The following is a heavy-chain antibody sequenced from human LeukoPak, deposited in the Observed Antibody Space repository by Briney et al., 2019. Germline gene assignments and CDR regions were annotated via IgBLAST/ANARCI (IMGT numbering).Heavy chain of an antibody. CDR3: AREGELERRGTYFDY. Sequence: HPGGSLRLSCAASGITFSSYGMYWVRQAPGKGLEWVAVISHDGNNKYYADSVKGRFTISRDNSKNTLYLQMNSLRAEDTAVYYCAREGELERRGTYFDYWGQEPWSPSPQ. V-gene: IGHV3-30*03. D-gene: IGHD1-1*01. J-gene: IGHJ4*01. CDR2: ISHDGNNK. CDR1: GITFSSYG.